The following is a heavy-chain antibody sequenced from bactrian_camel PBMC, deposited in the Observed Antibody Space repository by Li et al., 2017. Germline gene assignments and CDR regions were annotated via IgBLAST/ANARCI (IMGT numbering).Heavy chain of an antibody. Sequence: VQLVESGGDLVQPGGSLRLSCAASGFTFSSYDMTWVRQAPGKGPEWVAGISSGDGTTYYADSVKGRFTISRDNAKNTVSLQMDSLESEDTALYYCATALAGWGQGTQVTVS. D-gene: IGHD3*01. V-gene: IGHV3S40*01. CDR3: ATALAG. CDR1: GFTFSSYD. J-gene: IGHJ4*01. CDR2: ISSGDGTT.